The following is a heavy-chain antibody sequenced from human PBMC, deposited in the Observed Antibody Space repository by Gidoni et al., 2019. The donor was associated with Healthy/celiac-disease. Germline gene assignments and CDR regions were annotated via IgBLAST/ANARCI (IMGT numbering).Heavy chain of an antibody. D-gene: IGHD3-10*01. CDR1: GFTFSSDA. CDR3: AKHPPLGGFGEYMDV. CDR2: ISGSGGST. V-gene: IGHV3-23*01. J-gene: IGHJ6*03. Sequence: EVQLLESGGGLVQPGGSLRLPCAASGFTFSSDAMSWLRQAPGKGLEWVSAISGSGGSTYYADSVKGRFTISRDNSKNTLYLQMNSLRAEDTAVYYCAKHPPLGGFGEYMDVWGKGTTVTVSS.